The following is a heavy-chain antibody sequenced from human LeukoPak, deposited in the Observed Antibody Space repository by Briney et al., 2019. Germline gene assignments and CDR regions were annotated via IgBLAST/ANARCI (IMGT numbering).Heavy chain of an antibody. CDR1: GYTFTSYW. Sequence: KVSCKASGYTFTSYWIGWVRQMPGKGLEWMGIIYPGDSDTRYSPSFQGQVTISADKSISTAYLQWSSLKASDTAMYYCVREASGDFDYWGQGTLVTVSS. CDR2: IYPGDSDT. D-gene: IGHD6-25*01. J-gene: IGHJ4*02. CDR3: VREASGDFDY. V-gene: IGHV5-51*01.